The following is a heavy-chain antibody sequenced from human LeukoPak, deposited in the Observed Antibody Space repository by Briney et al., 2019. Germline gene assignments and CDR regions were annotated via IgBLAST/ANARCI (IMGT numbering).Heavy chain of an antibody. CDR3: ARPGDFYGMDV. J-gene: IGHJ6*02. CDR2: TYSGGVT. CDR1: GFTVSSNY. V-gene: IGHV3-53*01. Sequence: PGGSLRLSCAASGFTVSSNYMSWVRQAQGKGLEWVSVTYSGGVTYYADSVKDRFTISRDNSKNTLYLQMNSLRAEDTAVYYCARPGDFYGMDVWGQGTTVTVSS.